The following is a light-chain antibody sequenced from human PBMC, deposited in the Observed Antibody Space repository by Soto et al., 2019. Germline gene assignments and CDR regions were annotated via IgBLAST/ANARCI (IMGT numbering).Light chain of an antibody. CDR1: QSLNSR. Sequence: DIQLTQSPSTLSASVGDRVTPTCRAAQSLNSRLAWYQHRPGKAPRLLIYDASTLESGVPSRFSGSGSGTEFTLTINNLQPDDLATYICQQYKSYSTFGRGTKVDIK. CDR3: QQYKSYST. CDR2: DAS. V-gene: IGKV1-5*01. J-gene: IGKJ1*01.